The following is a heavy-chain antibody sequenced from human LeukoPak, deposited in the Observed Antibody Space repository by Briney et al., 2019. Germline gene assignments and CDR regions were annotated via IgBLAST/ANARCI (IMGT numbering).Heavy chain of an antibody. CDR1: RFTFVSYA. CDR2: INGGGDTT. V-gene: IGHV3-23*01. Sequence: GGSLRLSCATSRFTFVSYAMTWVRQAPRKGLEWVSAINGGGDTTYYAGSVKGRFTISRDKSTNTLSLEMSSLRAEDSAIYYCARALDTYGYMRFAYWGQGTLVTVSS. D-gene: IGHD5-18*01. CDR3: ARALDTYGYMRFAY. J-gene: IGHJ4*02.